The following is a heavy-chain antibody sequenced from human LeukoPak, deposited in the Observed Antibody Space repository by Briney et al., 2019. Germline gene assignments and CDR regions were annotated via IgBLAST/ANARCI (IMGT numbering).Heavy chain of an antibody. D-gene: IGHD3-22*01. J-gene: IGHJ4*02. Sequence: GGSLRLSCAASGFTFSSYSMNWVRQAPGKGLEGGSYISSSSSTIYYADSVKGGCTISRDNAKNSLYLQMNSLRAEDTAVYYCARGGRYYYDSSGYQPPDYWGQGTLVTVSS. V-gene: IGHV3-48*01. CDR3: ARGGRYYYDSSGYQPPDY. CDR2: ISSSSSTI. CDR1: GFTFSSYS.